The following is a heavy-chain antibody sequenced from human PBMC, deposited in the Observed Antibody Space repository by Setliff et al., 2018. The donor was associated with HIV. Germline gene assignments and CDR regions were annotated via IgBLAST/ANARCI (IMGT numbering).Heavy chain of an antibody. J-gene: IGHJ4*02. CDR2: ISVFNGDT. CDR1: GFTFSDYY. CDR3: ARDGEIGPDF. Sequence: ASVKVSCKASGFTFSDYYMHWVRQAPGQGLEWMGWISVFNGDTTYAQNLQGRFTMPSDTSTTTAYMELRNLRSDDTAVYYCARDGEIGPDFWGQGTLVTVSS. D-gene: IGHD3-3*01. V-gene: IGHV1-18*04.